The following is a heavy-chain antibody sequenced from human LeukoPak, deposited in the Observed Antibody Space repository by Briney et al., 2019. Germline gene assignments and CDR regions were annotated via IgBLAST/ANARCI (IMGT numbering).Heavy chain of an antibody. CDR2: IKQDGSEK. CDR1: GFTFSSYW. CDR3: ARDRWHYDSSDYYAY. J-gene: IGHJ4*02. V-gene: IGHV3-7*01. D-gene: IGHD3-22*01. Sequence: PGGSLRLSCAASGFTFSSYWMSWVRQAPGKGLEWVANIKQDGSEKYYVDSVKGRFTISRDNAKNSLYLQMNSLRAEDTAVYYCARDRWHYDSSDYYAYWGQGTLVTVSS.